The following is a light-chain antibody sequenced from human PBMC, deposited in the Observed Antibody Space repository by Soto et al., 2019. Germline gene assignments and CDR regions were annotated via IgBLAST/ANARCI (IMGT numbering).Light chain of an antibody. CDR1: QGISNY. V-gene: IGKV1-27*01. CDR2: AAS. J-gene: IGKJ4*01. CDR3: QKYTNVPT. Sequence: DIQMTQYPSSMSASVGDRVTITCRASQGISNYLAWYQHIPGKVPKLLISAASTLQSRVPSRFSGSGSVTDFTLTISSLQPEDVATSYCQKYTNVPTFGGGTKVEIK.